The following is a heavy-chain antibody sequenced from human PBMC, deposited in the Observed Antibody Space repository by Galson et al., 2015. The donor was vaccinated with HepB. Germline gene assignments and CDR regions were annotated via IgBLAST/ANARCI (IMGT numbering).Heavy chain of an antibody. Sequence: SLRLSCAASGFTFGDYAMSWFRQAPGKGLEWVGFIRSKAYGGTTEYAASVKGRFTISRDDSKSIAYLQMNSLKTEDTAVYYCTRDGPHYYDSSGPDYYYYGMDVWGQGTTVTVSS. D-gene: IGHD3-22*01. V-gene: IGHV3-49*03. CDR1: GFTFGDYA. J-gene: IGHJ6*02. CDR2: IRSKAYGGTT. CDR3: TRDGPHYYDSSGPDYYYYGMDV.